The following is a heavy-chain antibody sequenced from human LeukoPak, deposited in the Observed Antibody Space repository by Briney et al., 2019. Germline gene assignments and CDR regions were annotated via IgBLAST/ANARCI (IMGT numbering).Heavy chain of an antibody. V-gene: IGHV4-59*01. CDR2: IYYSGST. Sequence: SETLSLTCTVSGGPISSYYWSWIRQPPGKGLEWIGYIYYSGSTNYNPSLKSRVTISVDTSKNQFSLKLSSVTAADTAVYYGARDRPAAPYTEYYYYGMDVWGQGTTVTVSS. D-gene: IGHD2-2*01. CDR1: GGPISSYY. CDR3: ARDRPAAPYTEYYYYGMDV. J-gene: IGHJ6*02.